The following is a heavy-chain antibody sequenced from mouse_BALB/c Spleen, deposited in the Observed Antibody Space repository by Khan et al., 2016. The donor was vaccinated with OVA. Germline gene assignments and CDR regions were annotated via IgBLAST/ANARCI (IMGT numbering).Heavy chain of an antibody. Sequence: EVELVESGPGLVKPSQSLSLTCTVTGYSITSVYAWNWIRQFPGNKLEWMGYISYSGVTSYTPSLKSRISITRATPKNQFFLQLNSVTNEDTATDYGARGNYYGYYSDYWGQGTTRTVSS. D-gene: IGHD1-1*01. CDR2: ISYSGVT. V-gene: IGHV3-2*02. J-gene: IGHJ2*01. CDR3: ARGNYYGYYSDY. CDR1: GYSITSVYA.